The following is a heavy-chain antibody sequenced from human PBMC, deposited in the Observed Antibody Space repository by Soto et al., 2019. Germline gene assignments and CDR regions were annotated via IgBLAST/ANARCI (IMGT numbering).Heavy chain of an antibody. Sequence: QITLNESGPTQVKPRQTLTLTCTFSGFSLSTSGVGVGWSRQSPGKAPEWFAVIYWDDDKRYSPSLKSRLTITKDTSKNQVVLTMADLDPADTATYYCAHRVLRTVFGLVTTTAIYFDFWGQGTPVAVSS. CDR1: GFSLSTSGVG. J-gene: IGHJ4*02. CDR2: IYWDDDK. D-gene: IGHD3-3*01. V-gene: IGHV2-5*02. CDR3: AHRVLRTVFGLVTTTAIYFDF.